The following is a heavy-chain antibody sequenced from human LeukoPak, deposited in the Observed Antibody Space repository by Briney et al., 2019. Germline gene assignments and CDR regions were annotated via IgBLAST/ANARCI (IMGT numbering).Heavy chain of an antibody. CDR3: AQGRIYYGLFDY. D-gene: IGHD3-10*01. CDR1: GGSFSDYY. J-gene: IGHJ4*02. CDR2: INHSGST. V-gene: IGHV4-34*01. Sequence: SETLSLTCAVYGGSFSDYYWSWIRQPPGKGLEWIGEINHSGSTNYNPSLKSRVTISVDTSKNQFSLKLSSVTAADTAVYYCAQGRIYYGLFDYWGQGTLVTVSS.